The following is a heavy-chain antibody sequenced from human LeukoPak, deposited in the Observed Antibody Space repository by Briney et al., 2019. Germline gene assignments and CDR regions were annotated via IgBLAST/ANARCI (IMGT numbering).Heavy chain of an antibody. J-gene: IGHJ5*02. CDR3: ARDETDYCGSGNNWFDP. Sequence: ASVKVSCKASGYTFTGYYMHWVRQAPGQGLEWMGWINPNSGGTNYAQKFQGRVTMTRDTSISTAYMELSRLRSDDTAVYYCARDETDYCGSGNNWFDPWGQGTLVTVSS. D-gene: IGHD3-10*01. CDR1: GYTFTGYY. CDR2: INPNSGGT. V-gene: IGHV1-2*02.